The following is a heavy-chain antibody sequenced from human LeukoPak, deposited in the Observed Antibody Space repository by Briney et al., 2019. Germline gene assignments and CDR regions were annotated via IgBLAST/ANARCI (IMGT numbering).Heavy chain of an antibody. D-gene: IGHD6-6*01. CDR3: ARGLQNRSSGIRFDVFQI. CDR1: GGSISSYY. V-gene: IGHV4-59*01. CDR2: IYSSGST. Sequence: SETLSLTCSVSGGSISSYYWSWIRQPPGKGLEWIGYIYSSGSTNYNPSLKSRVTISVETSRNQFSLKLSSVTAADTAVYYCARGLQNRSSGIRFDVFQIWGQGTMVTVSS. J-gene: IGHJ3*02.